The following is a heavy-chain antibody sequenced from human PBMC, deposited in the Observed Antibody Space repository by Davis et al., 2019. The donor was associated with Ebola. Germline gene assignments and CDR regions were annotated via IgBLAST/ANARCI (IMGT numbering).Heavy chain of an antibody. V-gene: IGHV1-69*04. CDR1: GGTFSSYA. CDR2: IIPILGIA. J-gene: IGHJ5*02. Sequence: SVKVSCKASGGTFSSYAISWVRQAPGQGLEWMGRIIPILGIANYAQKFQGRVTITADKSTSTAYMELSSLRSEDTAVYYCARDYDFAENNWFDPWGQGTLVTVSS. D-gene: IGHD3-3*01. CDR3: ARDYDFAENNWFDP.